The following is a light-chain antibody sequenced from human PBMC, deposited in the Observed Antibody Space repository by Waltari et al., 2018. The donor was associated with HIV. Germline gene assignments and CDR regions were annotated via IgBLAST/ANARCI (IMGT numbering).Light chain of an antibody. CDR1: SRDVGGYNL. V-gene: IGLV2-23*02. CDR3: CAYAGSTTYVI. CDR2: EVS. Sequence: QSALNQPASVSGSPGQSLTLPCTGTSRDVGGYNLASWYQQHPGKATKLMIYEVSKRPSGVSNRFSGSKSGNTASLTISGLQAEDEADYYCCAYAGSTTYVIFGGGTKLTVL. J-gene: IGLJ2*01.